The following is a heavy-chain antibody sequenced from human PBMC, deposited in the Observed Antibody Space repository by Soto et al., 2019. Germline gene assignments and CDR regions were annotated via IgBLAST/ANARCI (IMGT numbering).Heavy chain of an antibody. J-gene: IGHJ4*02. D-gene: IGHD2-15*01. CDR2: IIPIFGTA. CDR1: GGTFNSYA. CDR3: ARVNCSGGSCDDIFDY. Sequence: SVKVSCKASGGTFNSYAISWARQATGQGLEWMGGIIPIFGTANYAQKFQGRVTITADESTSTAYMELSSLRSEDTAVYYCARVNCSGGSCDDIFDYWGQGTLVTVSS. V-gene: IGHV1-69*13.